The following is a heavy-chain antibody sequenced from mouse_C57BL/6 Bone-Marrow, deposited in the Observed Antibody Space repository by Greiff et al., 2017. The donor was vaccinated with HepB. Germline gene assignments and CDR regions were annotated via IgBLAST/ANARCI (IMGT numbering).Heavy chain of an antibody. Sequence: EVQLQQSGPELVKPGASVKISCKASGYTFTDYYMNWVKQSHGKSLEWIGDINPNNGGTIYNQKFKGKATLTVDKSSSTAYMELRSLTSEDSAVYYCAREGYDYDGNWGQGTLVTVSA. D-gene: IGHD2-4*01. CDR1: GYTFTDYY. J-gene: IGHJ3*01. V-gene: IGHV1-26*01. CDR2: INPNNGGT. CDR3: AREGYDYDGN.